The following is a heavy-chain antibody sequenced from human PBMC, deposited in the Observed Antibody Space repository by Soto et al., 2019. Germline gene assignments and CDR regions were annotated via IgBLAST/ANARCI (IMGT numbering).Heavy chain of an antibody. CDR1: GFTFSGYW. CDR2: IKQDGSEN. V-gene: IGHV3-7*03. J-gene: IGHJ3*02. Sequence: GGSLRLSCAASGFTFSGYWMSWARQAPGKGLEWVANIKQDGSENYFVDSVKGRFTISRDNAKNSLYLQMNSLKTDDTAVYYCARRGRRSGNYADAFDIWGHGTMVTVSS. D-gene: IGHD1-26*01. CDR3: ARRGRRSGNYADAFDI.